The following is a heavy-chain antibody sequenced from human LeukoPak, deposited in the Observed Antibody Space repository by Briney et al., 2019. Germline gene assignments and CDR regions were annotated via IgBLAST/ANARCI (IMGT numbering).Heavy chain of an antibody. D-gene: IGHD6-19*01. J-gene: IGHJ4*02. CDR1: GESGSTRSGA. Sequence: SQNLSLNCAISGESGSTRSGAWNWIGQSLLRGLEWMGKTLYRSKWETEYAVAERGHISIQTHKSNKQFSLHPNTVTHEDTAVYYCARDEGNTGWFTFDWWGQGTLVTVSS. CDR2: TLYRSKWET. CDR3: ARDEGNTGWFTFDW. V-gene: IGHV6-1*01.